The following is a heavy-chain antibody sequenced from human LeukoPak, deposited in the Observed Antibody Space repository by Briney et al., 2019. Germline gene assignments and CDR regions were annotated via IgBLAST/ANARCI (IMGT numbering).Heavy chain of an antibody. D-gene: IGHD4-17*01. J-gene: IGHJ4*02. V-gene: IGHV4-59*01. CDR2: IYYSGST. CDR3: ARPGYYGDYAFDY. CDR1: GGSISSYY. Sequence: SETLSLTCTVSGGSISSYYWSWIRQPPGKGLEWIGYIYYSGSTNYNPSLKSRVTISVDTSKNQFSLKLSSVTAADTAVYYCARPGYYGDYAFDYWGQGTLVTVSS.